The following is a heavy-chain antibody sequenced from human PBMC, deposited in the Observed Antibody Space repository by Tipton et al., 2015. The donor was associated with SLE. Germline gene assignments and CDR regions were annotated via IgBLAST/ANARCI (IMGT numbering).Heavy chain of an antibody. J-gene: IGHJ3*02. CDR3: ARTLGAIAHTVYDAFDI. D-gene: IGHD1-26*01. CDR1: GASVRNHY. CDR2: VYGTGNT. Sequence: TLSLTCTVSGASVRNHYWSWIRQSSGEGLEWIGYVYGTGNTDYNPSLKSRVTLSVDTSKNQFSLQLTSVTAADTAVYYCARTLGAIAHTVYDAFDIWGQGKMVTVSS. V-gene: IGHV4-59*02.